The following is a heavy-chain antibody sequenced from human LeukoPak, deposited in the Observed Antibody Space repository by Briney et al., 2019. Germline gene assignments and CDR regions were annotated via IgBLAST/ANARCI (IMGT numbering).Heavy chain of an antibody. CDR1: VYTVTGYY. CDR2: INPNSGGT. D-gene: IGHD6-13*01. Sequence: ASVKVSCKASVYTVTGYYMHWVRQVPGQGLEWMGWINPNSGGTNYAQKFQGRVTMTRDTSISTAYMELSRLRSDDTAVYYCARDSIAAAGLFPHQTRVRRYNWFDPWGQGTLVTVSS. J-gene: IGHJ5*02. V-gene: IGHV1-2*02. CDR3: ARDSIAAAGLFPHQTRVRRYNWFDP.